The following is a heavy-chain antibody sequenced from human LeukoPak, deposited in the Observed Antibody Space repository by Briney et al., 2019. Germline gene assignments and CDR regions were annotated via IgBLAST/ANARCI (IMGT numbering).Heavy chain of an antibody. CDR3: ATEDVVALSGAGSYFDY. D-gene: IGHD5-12*01. CDR2: ITTDGLFT. V-gene: IGHV3-21*01. Sequence: PGGSLRLSCAASGLTFSRHPMNWVRQAPGKGPEYVSSITTDGLFTYYANSVKGRFTISRDNAKNSLYLQMSSLRAEDTAVYYCATEDVVALSGAGSYFDYWGQGVLVTVSS. CDR1: GLTFSRHP. J-gene: IGHJ4*02.